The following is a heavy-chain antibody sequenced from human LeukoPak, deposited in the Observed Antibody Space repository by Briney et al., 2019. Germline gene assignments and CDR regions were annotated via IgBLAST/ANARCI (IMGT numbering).Heavy chain of an antibody. CDR2: IYYSGST. Sequence: SETLSLTCTVSGGSISSGSYYWSWIRQHPGKGLEWIGYIYYSGSTYYNPSLKSRVTISVDTSKNQFSLKLSSVTAADTAVYYCARDRGYSGYGVYYYYGMDVWGQGTTVTVSS. V-gene: IGHV4-31*03. CDR1: GGSISSGSYY. J-gene: IGHJ6*02. CDR3: ARDRGYSGYGVYYYYGMDV. D-gene: IGHD5-12*01.